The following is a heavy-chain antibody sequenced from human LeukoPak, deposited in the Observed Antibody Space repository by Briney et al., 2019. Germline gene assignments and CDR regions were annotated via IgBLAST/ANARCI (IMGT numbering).Heavy chain of an antibody. CDR2: IFYSGST. J-gene: IGHJ4*02. V-gene: IGHV4-59*08. Sequence: PSETLSLTCSVSGGSISSYYWSWIRQPPGKGLEWIGYIFYSGSTNYNPSLKSRVTISLDTSKNQFSLKLSSVTAADTAVYYCARWGESRYFNYWGQGTLVTVPS. CDR3: ARWGESRYFNY. CDR1: GGSISSYY. D-gene: IGHD3-16*01.